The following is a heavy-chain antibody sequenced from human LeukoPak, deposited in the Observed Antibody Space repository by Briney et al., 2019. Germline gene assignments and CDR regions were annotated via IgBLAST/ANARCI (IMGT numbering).Heavy chain of an antibody. J-gene: IGHJ6*02. Sequence: GESLKISCKGSGYSFTSYWIGWVRQMPGKGLEWMGIIYPGDSDTRYSPSFQGQVTISADKSISTAYLQWSSLKASDTAMYYCAIIPRPLWFGELRGYGMDVWGQGTTVTVSS. CDR3: AIIPRPLWFGELRGYGMDV. D-gene: IGHD3-10*01. V-gene: IGHV5-51*01. CDR1: GYSFTSYW. CDR2: IYPGDSDT.